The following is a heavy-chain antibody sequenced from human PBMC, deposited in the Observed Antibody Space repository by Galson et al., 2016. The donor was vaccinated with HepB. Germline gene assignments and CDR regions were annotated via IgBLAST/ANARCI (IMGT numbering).Heavy chain of an antibody. CDR3: ARPYCTSAGCYYDAFDI. CDR1: GFSLSTSGMC. D-gene: IGHD2-2*01. Sequence: PALVKPTQTLTLTCTFSGFSLSTSGMCVSWIRQPPGKALECLAHIDWDDDKYYSTSLRSRLTISKDTSNTQVVLTMTNMDSVDTATYYCARPYCTSAGCYYDAFDIWGQGTMVTVSS. CDR2: IDWDDDK. J-gene: IGHJ3*02. V-gene: IGHV2-70*13.